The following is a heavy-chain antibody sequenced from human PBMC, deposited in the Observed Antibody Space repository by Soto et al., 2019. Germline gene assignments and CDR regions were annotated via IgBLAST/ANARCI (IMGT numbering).Heavy chain of an antibody. Sequence: SETLSLTCTVSGGSISSYYWSWIRQPPGKGLEWIGYIYYSGSTNYNPSLKSRVIISSDMSKNQFSLRLTSVTAADTAVYSCARHPSGFYDSWGQGTLVTVSS. D-gene: IGHD3-3*01. J-gene: IGHJ5*02. V-gene: IGHV4-59*08. CDR1: GGSISSYY. CDR3: ARHPSGFYDS. CDR2: IYYSGST.